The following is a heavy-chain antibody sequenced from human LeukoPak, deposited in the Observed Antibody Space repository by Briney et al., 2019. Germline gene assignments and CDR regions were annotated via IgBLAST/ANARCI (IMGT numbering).Heavy chain of an antibody. CDR3: AREFYDILTGYQDVFDV. CDR1: GFTVSRNY. J-gene: IGHJ3*01. Sequence: PGGSLRLSCAASGFTVSRNYMSWARQAPGKGLQWVSVIYSGAGTYYADSVKGRFTISRDNSKNTLYLQMSSLRAEDTAVYYCAREFYDILTGYQDVFDVWGQGTMVTVSS. D-gene: IGHD3-9*01. V-gene: IGHV3-66*02. CDR2: IYSGAGT.